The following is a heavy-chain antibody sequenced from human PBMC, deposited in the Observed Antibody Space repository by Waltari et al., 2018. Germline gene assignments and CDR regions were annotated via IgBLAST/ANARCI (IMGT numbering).Heavy chain of an antibody. CDR3: VRATAGAASPFDY. D-gene: IGHD6-19*01. CDR1: GASLTPGGFY. J-gene: IGHJ4*02. CDR2: VYYDGES. V-gene: IGHV4-31*03. Sequence: QVHLQESAPGLVKPSETLSLTCTVAGASLTPGGFYWGWVRQRPGKGLEWIGYVYYDGESFYSPSLTSRIVMSLDKTKNQFSLNLGSVTAADTATYFCVRATAGAASPFDYWGKGTLVTVSS.